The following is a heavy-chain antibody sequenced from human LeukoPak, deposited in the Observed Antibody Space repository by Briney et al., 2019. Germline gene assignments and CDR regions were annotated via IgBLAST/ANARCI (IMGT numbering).Heavy chain of an antibody. J-gene: IGHJ5*02. CDR2: ISGSGDST. CDR1: GFTFSNYA. V-gene: IGHV3-23*01. Sequence: GGSLRLSCAASGFTFSNYAMRWVRQAPGKGLEWVSGISGSGDSTYYADSVKGRFTISRDNSKNTLYLQMNSLRAEDTAVYYCARDNSVRDEAWWFNPWGQGTLVTVSS. D-gene: IGHD5-24*01. CDR3: ARDNSVRDEAWWFNP.